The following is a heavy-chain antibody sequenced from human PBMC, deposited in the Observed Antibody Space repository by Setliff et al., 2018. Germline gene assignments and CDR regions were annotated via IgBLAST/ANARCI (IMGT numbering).Heavy chain of an antibody. CDR1: GFTFSSYA. CDR2: ISGSAQTT. CDR3: AKRGPYCSGGTCHYYFDY. J-gene: IGHJ4*02. V-gene: IGHV3-23*01. Sequence: GESLKISCAASGFTFSSYAITWVRQAPGKGLEWVSMISGSAQTTYYADSVKGWFTISRDNSKNTVYLEMNSLSAEDTAVYYCAKRGPYCSGGTCHYYFDYWGQGTLVTVSS. D-gene: IGHD2-15*01.